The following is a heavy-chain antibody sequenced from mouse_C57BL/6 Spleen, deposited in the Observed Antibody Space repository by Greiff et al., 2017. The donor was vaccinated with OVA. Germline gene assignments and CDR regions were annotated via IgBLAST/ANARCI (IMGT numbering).Heavy chain of an antibody. CDR2: IDPSDSYT. V-gene: IGHV1-69*01. CDR3: ARQGTVVSDY. J-gene: IGHJ2*01. D-gene: IGHD1-1*01. Sequence: QVQLQQPGAELVMPGASVKLSCKASGYTFTSYWMHWVKQRPGQGLEWIGEIDPSDSYTNYNQKFKGKSTLTVDKSSSTAYMQLSSLTSEDSAVDYCARQGTVVSDYWGQGTTLTVSS. CDR1: GYTFTSYW.